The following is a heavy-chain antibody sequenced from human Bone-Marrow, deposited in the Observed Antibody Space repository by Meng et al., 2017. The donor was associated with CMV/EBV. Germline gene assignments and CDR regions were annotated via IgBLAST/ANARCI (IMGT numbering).Heavy chain of an antibody. Sequence: SLKISCAASGFTFDDYAMHWVRQAPGKGLEWVSGISWNSGSIGYADSVKGRFTISRDNSKNTLYLQMNSLRAEDTAVYYCASLPTIAYYYYVMDVCGQGTTVTVSS. J-gene: IGHJ6*02. CDR3: ASLPTIAYYYYVMDV. D-gene: IGHD4/OR15-4a*01. CDR1: GFTFDDYA. CDR2: ISWNSGSI. V-gene: IGHV3-9*01.